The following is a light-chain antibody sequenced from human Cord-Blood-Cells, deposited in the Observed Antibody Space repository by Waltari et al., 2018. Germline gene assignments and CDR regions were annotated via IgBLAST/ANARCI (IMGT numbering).Light chain of an antibody. CDR1: QSVSSY. CDR3: QQRSNWPPEFT. J-gene: IGKJ3*01. Sequence: EIVLTQSPATLPLSQGERATLSCRASQSVSSYLAWYQQEPGQAPRLLIYDASNRATGIPARFSGSGSGTDFTLTISSLEPEDFAVYYCQQRSNWPPEFTFGPGTKVDIK. V-gene: IGKV3-11*01. CDR2: DAS.